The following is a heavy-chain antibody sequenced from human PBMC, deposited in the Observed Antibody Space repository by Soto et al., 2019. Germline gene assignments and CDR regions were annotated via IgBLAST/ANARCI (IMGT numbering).Heavy chain of an antibody. CDR3: ARDPGIAVLAGWFDP. Sequence: PGGSLRLSCAASGFTFSSYSMNWVRQAPGKGLEWVSYISSSSSTIYYADSVKGRFTISRDNAKNSLYLQMNSLRAEDTAVYYCARDPGIAVLAGWFDPWGQGTLVTVSS. J-gene: IGHJ5*02. CDR2: ISSSSSTI. D-gene: IGHD6-19*01. V-gene: IGHV3-48*01. CDR1: GFTFSSYS.